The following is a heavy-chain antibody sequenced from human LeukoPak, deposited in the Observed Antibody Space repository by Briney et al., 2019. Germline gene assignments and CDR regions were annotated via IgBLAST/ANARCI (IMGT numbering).Heavy chain of an antibody. V-gene: IGHV3-9*01. CDR1: EFTFDDYA. CDR2: ISWNSGYI. CDR3: AKGLRFLEWLFDDGFDI. J-gene: IGHJ3*02. D-gene: IGHD3-3*01. Sequence: QPGRSLRLSCAASEFTFDDYAMHWVRQAPGKGLEWVSGISWNSGYIGYADSVKGRFTISRDNAKNSLYLQMNSLRAEDTALYYCAKGLRFLEWLFDDGFDIWGQGTMVTVSS.